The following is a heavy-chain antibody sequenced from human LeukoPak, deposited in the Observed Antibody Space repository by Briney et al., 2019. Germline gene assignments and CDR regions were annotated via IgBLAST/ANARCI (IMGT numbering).Heavy chain of an antibody. CDR1: GFTFSSYG. Sequence: GRSLRLSCAASGFTFSSYGMHWVRQAPGKGLEWVAVIWYDGSNKYYADSVKGRFTISRDNSKNTLYLQMNSLRAEDTAVYYCARDGAYYDILTCYYTSGAGMDVWGQGTTVTVSS. D-gene: IGHD3-9*01. CDR3: ARDGAYYDILTCYYTSGAGMDV. J-gene: IGHJ6*02. CDR2: IWYDGSNK. V-gene: IGHV3-33*01.